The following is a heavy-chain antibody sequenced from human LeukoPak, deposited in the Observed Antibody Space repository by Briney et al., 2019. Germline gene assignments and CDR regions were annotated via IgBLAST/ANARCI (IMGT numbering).Heavy chain of an antibody. CDR2: IYYSGST. J-gene: IGHJ4*02. CDR3: ARESSWGNFDY. CDR1: GGSISSYY. Sequence: SETLSLTCTVSGGSISSYYWSWIRQPPGKGREWIGYIYYSGSTNYNPSLKSRVTISVDTSKNQFSLKLSYVTAADTAVYFCARESSWGNFDYWGQGTLVTVSS. D-gene: IGHD7-27*01. V-gene: IGHV4-59*01.